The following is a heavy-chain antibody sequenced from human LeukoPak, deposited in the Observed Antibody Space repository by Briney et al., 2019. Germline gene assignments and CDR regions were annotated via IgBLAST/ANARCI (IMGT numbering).Heavy chain of an antibody. Sequence: SVKVSCKASGGTFSNYAISWVRQAPGQGLEWMGRIIPIFGIANYAQKFQGRVTITADKSTSTAYMELSSLRSEDTAMYYCARIPQYYYDSSGYGPAQHWGQGTLVTVSS. CDR3: ARIPQYYYDSSGYGPAQH. D-gene: IGHD3-22*01. V-gene: IGHV1-69*04. CDR1: GGTFSNYA. CDR2: IIPIFGIA. J-gene: IGHJ1*01.